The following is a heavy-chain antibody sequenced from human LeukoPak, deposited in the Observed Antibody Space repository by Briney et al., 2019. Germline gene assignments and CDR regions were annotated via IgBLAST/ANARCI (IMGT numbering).Heavy chain of an antibody. Sequence: GGSLRLSCAASGFTFSSYAMSWVRQAPGKGLEWVSAISGSGGSTYYADSVKGRFTISRDNSKNTLYLQMNSLRAEDTAVYYCAKRAGYCSSTSCRRPLGWFDPWGQGTLVTVSS. V-gene: IGHV3-23*01. CDR3: AKRAGYCSSTSCRRPLGWFDP. CDR1: GFTFSSYA. CDR2: ISGSGGST. D-gene: IGHD2-2*01. J-gene: IGHJ5*02.